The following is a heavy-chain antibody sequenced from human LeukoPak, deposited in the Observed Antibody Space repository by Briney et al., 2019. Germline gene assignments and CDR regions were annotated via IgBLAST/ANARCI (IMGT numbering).Heavy chain of an antibody. V-gene: IGHV4-34*01. CDR1: GGSFSGYY. CDR3: VSLRVGFDY. Sequence: PSETLSLTCVVYGGSFSGYYWSWIRQPPGKGLEWIGEIYHSGSTNYNPSLKSRVTISVDKSKNQFSLKLSSVTAADTAVYYCVSLRVGFDYWGQGTLVTVSS. J-gene: IGHJ4*02. D-gene: IGHD2-8*02. CDR2: IYHSGST.